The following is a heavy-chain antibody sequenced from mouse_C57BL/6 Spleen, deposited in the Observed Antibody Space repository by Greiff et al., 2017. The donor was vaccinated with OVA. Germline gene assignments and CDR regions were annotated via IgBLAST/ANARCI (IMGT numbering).Heavy chain of an antibody. CDR1: GYTFTDYE. J-gene: IGHJ1*03. CDR3: TRNSSGYPYWYFDV. V-gene: IGHV1-15*01. D-gene: IGHD3-2*02. Sequence: QVHVKQSGAELVRPGASVTLSCKASGYTFTDYEMHWVKQTPVHGLEWIGAIDPETGGTAYNQKFKGKAILTADKSSSTAYMELRSLTSEDSAVYYGTRNSSGYPYWYFDVWGTGTTVTVSS. CDR2: IDPETGGT.